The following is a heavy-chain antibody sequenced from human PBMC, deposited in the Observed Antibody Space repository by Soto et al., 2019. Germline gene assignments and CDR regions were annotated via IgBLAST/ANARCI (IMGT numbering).Heavy chain of an antibody. Sequence: PSETLSLTCTVSGGSISSSSYYWGWIRQPPGKGLEWIGSIYYSGSTYYNPSLKSRITINPDTSKNQFSLQLNSVTPEDTAVYYCARVLFEPALNYYYYYMDVWGKGTTVTVSS. CDR3: ARVLFEPALNYYYYYMDV. D-gene: IGHD2-2*01. CDR1: GGSISSSSYY. V-gene: IGHV4-39*01. J-gene: IGHJ6*03. CDR2: IYYSGST.